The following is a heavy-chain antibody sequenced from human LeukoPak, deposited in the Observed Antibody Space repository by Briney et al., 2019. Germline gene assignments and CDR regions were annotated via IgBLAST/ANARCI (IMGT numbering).Heavy chain of an antibody. Sequence: ASVKVSCKASGYTFTGYYMHWVRQAPGQGLEWMGWISAYNGNTNYAQKLQGRVTMTTDTSTSTAYMELRSLRSDDTAVYYCARVVKVNNIAVAVGYWGQGTLVTVSS. D-gene: IGHD6-19*01. J-gene: IGHJ4*02. CDR2: ISAYNGNT. CDR1: GYTFTGYY. CDR3: ARVVKVNNIAVAVGY. V-gene: IGHV1-18*04.